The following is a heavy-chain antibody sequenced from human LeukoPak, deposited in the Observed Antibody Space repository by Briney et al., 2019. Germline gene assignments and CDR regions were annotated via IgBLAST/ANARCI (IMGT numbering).Heavy chain of an antibody. V-gene: IGHV4-59*01. CDR3: ARDGSNWSNDYYHGVDV. CDR2: VYYSGSA. J-gene: IGHJ6*02. D-gene: IGHD4-11*01. Sequence: SETLSLTSTVSGDSFTTYYWSWIRQPPGKGLEWLGYVYYSGSATYNPSLKSRVTISVDTSKNQFSLRLSSVTAADTAVYYCARDGSNWSNDYYHGVDVWGQGTTVTVSS. CDR1: GDSFTTYY.